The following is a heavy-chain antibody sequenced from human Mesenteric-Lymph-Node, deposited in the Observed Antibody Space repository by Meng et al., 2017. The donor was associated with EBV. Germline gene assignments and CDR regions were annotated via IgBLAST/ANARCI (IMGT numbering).Heavy chain of an antibody. CDR3: AKDEDSEGQLEH. V-gene: IGHV1-2*06. J-gene: IGHJ4*02. D-gene: IGHD6-13*01. CDR2: SNPNSGGT. Sequence: VQSGAEVIKPGAYTKVSCQASGYTFTGSDMHWVRQAPGQGLEWMGRSNPNSGGTNYAQKFQGRVTMTRDTSISTAYMELSRLRSDDTAVYYCAKDEDSEGQLEHWGQGSLVTVSS. CDR1: GYTFTGSD.